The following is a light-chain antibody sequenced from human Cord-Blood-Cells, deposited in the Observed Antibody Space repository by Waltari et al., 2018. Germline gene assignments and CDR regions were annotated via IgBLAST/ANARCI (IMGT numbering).Light chain of an antibody. CDR3: KQYYSFPLT. CDR1: NGISSY. Sequence: VIWMNQSPSLSSASTGRLIIISCRMSNGISSYLACYQKKPGKAPDILIYAASTLQSRVPSNFGGSGSGTDFTLTISCLPSEDFATNYCKQYYSFPLTFGGETKVGIK. V-gene: IGKV1D-8*04. CDR2: AAS. J-gene: IGKJ4*01.